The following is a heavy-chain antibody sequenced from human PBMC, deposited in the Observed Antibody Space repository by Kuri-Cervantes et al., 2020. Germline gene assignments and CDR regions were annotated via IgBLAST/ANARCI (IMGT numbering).Heavy chain of an antibody. D-gene: IGHD4-23*01. CDR2: IKSKTDGGTT. CDR3: ARAPPAGGKDRGVDY. V-gene: IGHV3-15*01. CDR1: GFTFSNAW. Sequence: LSLTCAASGFTFSNAWMSWVRQAPGKGLEWVGRIKSKTDGGTTDCAAPVKGRFTISRDNAKNSLYLQMNSLRAEDTAVYYCARAPPAGGKDRGVDYWGQGTLVTVSS. J-gene: IGHJ4*02.